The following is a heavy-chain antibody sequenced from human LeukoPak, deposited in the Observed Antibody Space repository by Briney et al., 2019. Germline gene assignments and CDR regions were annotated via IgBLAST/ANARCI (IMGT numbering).Heavy chain of an antibody. D-gene: IGHD3-22*01. CDR3: ARAGYYGSSGKELFDY. Sequence: PSETLSLTCTVSGGSISSYYWSWIRQPPGKGLEWIGYIYYSGSTNYNPSLKSRVTISVDTSKNQFSLKLSSVTAADTAVYYCARAGYYGSSGKELFDYWGQGTLVTVSS. CDR2: IYYSGST. CDR1: GGSISSYY. J-gene: IGHJ4*02. V-gene: IGHV4-59*01.